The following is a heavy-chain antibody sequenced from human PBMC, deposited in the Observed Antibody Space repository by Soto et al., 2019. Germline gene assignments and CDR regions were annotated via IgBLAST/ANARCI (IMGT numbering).Heavy chain of an antibody. D-gene: IGHD6-13*01. J-gene: IGHJ4*02. CDR2: ISSGTTTI. CDR3: ARGKAEDGHKLYY. V-gene: IGHV3-48*01. CDR1: GVTFSSYS. Sequence: GGSLRLSCAAPGVTFSSYSMNWVRQALGKELEWVSYISSGTTTIYYSDSVKSRLTISRDNANNLLYLGMNSLRTDATAVGYGARGKAEDGHKLYYWGQGTLVTVSS.